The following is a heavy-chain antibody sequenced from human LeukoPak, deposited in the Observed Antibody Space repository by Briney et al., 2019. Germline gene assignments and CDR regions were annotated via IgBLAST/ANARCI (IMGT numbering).Heavy chain of an antibody. CDR3: ARGDSSSWYGWFDP. CDR1: GGSFSGYY. J-gene: IGHJ5*02. Sequence: ETLSLTCAVYGGSFSGYYWSWIRQPPGQGLEWIGEMNHSGSTNYNPSLKSRVTISVDTSKNQFSLKLSSVTAADTAVYYCARGDSSSWYGWFDPWGQGTLVTVSS. V-gene: IGHV4-34*01. D-gene: IGHD6-13*01. CDR2: MNHSGST.